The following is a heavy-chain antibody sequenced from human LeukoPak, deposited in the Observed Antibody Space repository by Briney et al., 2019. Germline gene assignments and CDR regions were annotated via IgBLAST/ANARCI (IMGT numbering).Heavy chain of an antibody. V-gene: IGHV3-21*04. CDR3: AKDGYSYGYRTFDY. Sequence: GGSLRLSCAASGFTFSSYSMNWVRQAPGKGLEWVSSISSSSSYIYYADSVKGRFTISRDNSKNTLYLQMNSLRAEDTAVYYCAKDGYSYGYRTFDYWGQGTLVTVSS. CDR2: ISSSSSYI. D-gene: IGHD5-18*01. J-gene: IGHJ4*02. CDR1: GFTFSSYS.